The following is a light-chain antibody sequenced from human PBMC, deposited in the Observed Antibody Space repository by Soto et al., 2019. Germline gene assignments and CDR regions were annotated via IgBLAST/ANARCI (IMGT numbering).Light chain of an antibody. CDR1: QSVSSSY. CDR3: QHYGSSPFI. J-gene: IGKJ3*01. V-gene: IGKV3-20*01. Sequence: EIVWTQSPGTLSLSPGERATLSCRASQSVSSSYLAWFQQIPGQAPRRLIHGTFSRATGIPDRFSGSGSGTDFTLTISRMEPEDFAVYYCQHYGSSPFIFGPGTKVDIK. CDR2: GTF.